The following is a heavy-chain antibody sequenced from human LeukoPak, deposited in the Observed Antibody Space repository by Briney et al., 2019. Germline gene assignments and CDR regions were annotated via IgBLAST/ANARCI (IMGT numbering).Heavy chain of an antibody. Sequence: GSLRLSCAASGFTVSSNYMSWVRQAPGKGLEWVSVIYSGGSTYYADSVKGRFTISRDNSKNTLYLQMNSLRAEDTAVYYCAREMVGYCSGGSCWDYFDYWGQGTLVTVSS. V-gene: IGHV3-66*02. J-gene: IGHJ4*02. CDR2: IYSGGST. CDR3: AREMVGYCSGGSCWDYFDY. CDR1: GFTVSSNY. D-gene: IGHD2-15*01.